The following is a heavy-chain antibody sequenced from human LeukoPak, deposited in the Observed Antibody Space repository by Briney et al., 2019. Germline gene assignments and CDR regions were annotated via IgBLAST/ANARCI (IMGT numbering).Heavy chain of an antibody. CDR2: ISSSGGII. J-gene: IGHJ4*02. Sequence: GGSLRLSCATSGFTFSDYHMNWIRQAPGKGLEWVSYISSSGGIIYYADSVKGRFTISRDNTKNSLYLQMNSLRAEDTAVYYCARERSIGSLDYWGQGTLVTVSS. V-gene: IGHV3-11*04. CDR1: GFTFSDYH. D-gene: IGHD1-26*01. CDR3: ARERSIGSLDY.